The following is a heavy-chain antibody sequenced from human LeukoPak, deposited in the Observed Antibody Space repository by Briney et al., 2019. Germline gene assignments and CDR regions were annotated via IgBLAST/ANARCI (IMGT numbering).Heavy chain of an antibody. D-gene: IGHD1-26*01. J-gene: IGHJ4*02. V-gene: IGHV4-34*01. CDR3: ARNIVGANAFDY. CDR1: GFTFSDYY. CDR2: FHHAGST. Sequence: GSLRLSCAASGFTFSDYYMSWIRQAPGKGLEWIGEFHHAGSTNYNPSLKSRVTISVDKSKNQFSLRLSSVTAADTAVYYCARNIVGANAFDYWGQGTLVTVSS.